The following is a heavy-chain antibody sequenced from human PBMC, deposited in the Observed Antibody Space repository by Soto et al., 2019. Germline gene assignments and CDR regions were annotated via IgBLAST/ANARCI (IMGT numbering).Heavy chain of an antibody. CDR3: LLGELSSFDY. Sequence: GESLKISCKGSGYNFAGYWIAWVRQMPGKGLELMGIIYPSDSDTRYRPSFQGQVTISSDKSISTAYLQWSSLKASDTAMYYCLLGELSSFDYWGQGTLVTVSS. CDR1: GYNFAGYW. CDR2: IYPSDSDT. J-gene: IGHJ4*02. D-gene: IGHD3-16*02. V-gene: IGHV5-51*01.